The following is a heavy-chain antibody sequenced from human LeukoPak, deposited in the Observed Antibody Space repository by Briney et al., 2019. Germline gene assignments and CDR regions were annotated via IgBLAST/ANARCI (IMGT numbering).Heavy chain of an antibody. Sequence: PSETLSLTCTVSGYSISSGYYWGWIRQPPGQGLEWIGSIYHSGSTYYNPSLKSRVTISVDKSKNQFSLKLSSVTAADTAVYYCARDKRLLVRWGFDPWGQGTLVTVSS. V-gene: IGHV4-38-2*02. CDR2: IYHSGST. J-gene: IGHJ5*02. CDR3: ARDKRLLVRWGFDP. D-gene: IGHD3-10*01. CDR1: GYSISSGYY.